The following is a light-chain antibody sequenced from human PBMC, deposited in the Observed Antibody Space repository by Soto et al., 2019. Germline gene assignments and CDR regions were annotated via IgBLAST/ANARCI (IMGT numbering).Light chain of an antibody. CDR1: QSVSSY. CDR3: QQRSNWPSIT. V-gene: IGKV3-11*01. J-gene: IGKJ5*01. Sequence: DIVLPPSPCTLSLAPGERAPLSCRASQSVSSYLAWYQQKPGQPPRLLIYDASNRATGIPARFSGSGSGTDFTLTISSLEPEDLAVYYCQQRSNWPSITFGQRWRLEI. CDR2: DAS.